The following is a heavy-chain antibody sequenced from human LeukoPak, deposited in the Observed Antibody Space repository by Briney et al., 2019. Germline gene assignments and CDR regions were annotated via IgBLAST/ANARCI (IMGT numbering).Heavy chain of an antibody. V-gene: IGHV7-4-1*02. CDR3: ARDPGDDFVVPGDP. J-gene: IGHJ5*02. Sequence: ASVKVSCKASGYAFIDYAINWVRQAPGQGLEWMGWINTNTGNPTYAQGFTGRFVFSLDTSVSTTYLQISSLKAEDTAVYYCARDPGDDFVVPGDPWGQGTLVTVSS. D-gene: IGHD2-2*01. CDR2: INTNTGNP. CDR1: GYAFIDYA.